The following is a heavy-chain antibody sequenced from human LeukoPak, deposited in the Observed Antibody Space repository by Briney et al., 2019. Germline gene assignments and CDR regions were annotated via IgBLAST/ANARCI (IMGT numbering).Heavy chain of an antibody. CDR3: AKADGGQWPSSYYYYYMDV. D-gene: IGHD6-19*01. CDR1: GFTFSSYA. Sequence: GGSLRLSCAASGFTFSSYAMSWVRQAPGKGREWVSAIVSSGDSTYYADSVKGRFTISRDNPKNTLYRQMNSLRAEDTAVYYCAKADGGQWPSSYYYYYMDVWGKGTTVTVSS. CDR2: IVSSGDST. V-gene: IGHV3-23*01. J-gene: IGHJ6*03.